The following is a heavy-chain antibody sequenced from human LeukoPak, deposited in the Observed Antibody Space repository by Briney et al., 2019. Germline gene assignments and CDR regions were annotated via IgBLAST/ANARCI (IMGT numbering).Heavy chain of an antibody. D-gene: IGHD3-22*01. CDR1: GFTFSNYA. V-gene: IGHV3-30*04. J-gene: IGHJ4*02. CDR3: VRGYYYDSSGPAY. CDR2: ISYDGKNK. Sequence: GTSLRLSCAASGFTFSNYAIHWVRQAPGKGLEWVAVISYDGKNKYYADSVKGRFTISRDNSKNTPYLQMNSLRVEDTAIYYCVRGYYYDSSGPAYWGQGTLVTVSS.